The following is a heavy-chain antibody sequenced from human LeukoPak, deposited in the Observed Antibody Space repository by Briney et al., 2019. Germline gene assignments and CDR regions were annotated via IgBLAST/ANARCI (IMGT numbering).Heavy chain of an antibody. V-gene: IGHV4-59*01. Sequence: SETLSLTCTVSGGSISSYYWSWIRQPPGKGLEWIGYIYYSGSTNYKPSLKSRVTISVDTSKNQFSLKLSSVTAADTAAYYRARGGYYGSGNDFRFDPWGQGTLVTVSS. CDR3: ARGGYYGSGNDFRFDP. CDR2: IYYSGST. J-gene: IGHJ5*02. CDR1: GGSISSYY. D-gene: IGHD3-10*01.